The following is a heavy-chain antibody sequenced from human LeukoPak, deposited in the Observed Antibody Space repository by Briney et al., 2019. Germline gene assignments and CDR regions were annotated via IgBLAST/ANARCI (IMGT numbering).Heavy chain of an antibody. V-gene: IGHV5-51*01. CDR1: GYTFTKYW. CDR2: IYPGDSDA. Sequence: GESLKISCKASGYTFTKYWIAWVRQMPGKGLEWMGIIYPGDSDARYCPSFQGQVTISADKSISTAYLQWSSLRASDTAMYYCARQAPYDNNDYWGQGTLVTVSS. D-gene: IGHD1/OR15-1a*01. CDR3: ARQAPYDNNDY. J-gene: IGHJ4*02.